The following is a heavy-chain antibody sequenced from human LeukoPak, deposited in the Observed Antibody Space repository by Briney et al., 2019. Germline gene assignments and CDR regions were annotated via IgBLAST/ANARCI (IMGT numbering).Heavy chain of an antibody. V-gene: IGHV3-48*02. CDR2: ISSSSITI. D-gene: IGHD3-22*01. J-gene: IGHJ4*02. CDR1: GFTFTNYA. CDR3: TRDRSSGYPGSFDY. Sequence: GGSLRLSCAASGFTFTNYAMSWVRQAPGKGLEWVSYISSSSITIYYTDSLKGRFTISRDNAKSSLYLQMDSLRDEDTAVYYCTRDRSSGYPGSFDYWGQGILVTVSS.